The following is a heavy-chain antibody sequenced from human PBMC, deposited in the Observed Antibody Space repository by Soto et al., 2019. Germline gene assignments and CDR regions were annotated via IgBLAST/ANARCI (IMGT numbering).Heavy chain of an antibody. CDR3: ARDRPYGSGSPRWWFDS. J-gene: IGHJ5*01. V-gene: IGHV4-61*01. CDR1: GGSVSSGSYY. D-gene: IGHD3-10*01. Sequence: SETLSLTCTVSGGSVSSGSYYWSWIRQPPGKGLEWIGYIYYSGSTNYNPSLKSRVTISVDTSKNQFSLKLSSVTAADTAVYYCARDRPYGSGSPRWWFDSWGQATLVTLSS. CDR2: IYYSGST.